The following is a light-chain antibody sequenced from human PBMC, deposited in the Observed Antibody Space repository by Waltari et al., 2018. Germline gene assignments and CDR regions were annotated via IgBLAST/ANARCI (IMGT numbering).Light chain of an antibody. J-gene: IGKJ1*01. V-gene: IGKV1-5*03. Sequence: DIQMTQSPSSLSASVGDRVTITCRASQTISSWLAWYQQKPGKAPKLLIYKASTLESGVPSRFSGSGSGTEFTLTTSSLQPGDFATYYCQQFNSFPWTFGHGTKVEIK. CDR1: QTISSW. CDR2: KAS. CDR3: QQFNSFPWT.